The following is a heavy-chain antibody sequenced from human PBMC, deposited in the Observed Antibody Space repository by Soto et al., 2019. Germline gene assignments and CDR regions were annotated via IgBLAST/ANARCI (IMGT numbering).Heavy chain of an antibody. V-gene: IGHV3-53*01. CDR3: AGVNTTLVDHFDC. J-gene: IGHJ4*02. CDR2: MHRGGST. Sequence: PGRSMRLSCVVSGFSVSATSIFWVRQAPGKGLEWVSRMHRGGSTDNADSVKGRFTTSRDKSKNTLYLHMNGLRVEDTAVYYCAGVNTTLVDHFDCWGQGTLVTVSS. CDR1: GFSVSATS. D-gene: IGHD3-10*01.